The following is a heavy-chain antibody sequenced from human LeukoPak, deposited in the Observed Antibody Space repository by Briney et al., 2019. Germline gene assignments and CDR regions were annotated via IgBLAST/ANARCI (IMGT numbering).Heavy chain of an antibody. V-gene: IGHV3-23*01. J-gene: IGHJ4*02. CDR2: ISGSGGGT. Sequence: PGGSLRLSCAVSGITLSNYGMSWVRQAPGKGLEWVAGISGSGGGTNYADSVKGRFTISRDNSKNTLYLQMNSLRAEDTAVYYCAREEYNWNYHDYWGQGTLVTVSS. CDR1: GITLSNYG. CDR3: AREEYNWNYHDY. D-gene: IGHD1-20*01.